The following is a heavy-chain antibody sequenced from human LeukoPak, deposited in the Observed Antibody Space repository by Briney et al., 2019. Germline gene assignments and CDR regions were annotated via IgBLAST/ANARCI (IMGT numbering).Heavy chain of an antibody. CDR1: GFTFSSYW. Sequence: GGSLRLSCAASGFTFSSYWMHWVRQAPGKGLVWVSRINSDGSSTSYADSVKGRSTISRDNAKNTLYLQMNSLRAEDTAVYYCARDPQYGGYPTHFDYWGQGTLVTVSS. J-gene: IGHJ4*02. CDR2: INSDGSST. V-gene: IGHV3-74*01. CDR3: ARDPQYGGYPTHFDY. D-gene: IGHD5-12*01.